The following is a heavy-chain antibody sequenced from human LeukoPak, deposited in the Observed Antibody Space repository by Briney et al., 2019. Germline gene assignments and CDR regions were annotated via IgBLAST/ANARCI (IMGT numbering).Heavy chain of an antibody. Sequence: PGGSLRLSCAASGFTFSSYWMHWVRQAPGKGLVWVSRINSDGSSTSYADSVKGRFTISRDNAKNTLYLQMNSLRAEDTAVYYCTREGRGVTYYYYYYYMDVWGKGTTVTVSS. D-gene: IGHD3-10*01. CDR2: INSDGSST. J-gene: IGHJ6*03. CDR3: TREGRGVTYYYYYYYMDV. V-gene: IGHV3-74*01. CDR1: GFTFSSYW.